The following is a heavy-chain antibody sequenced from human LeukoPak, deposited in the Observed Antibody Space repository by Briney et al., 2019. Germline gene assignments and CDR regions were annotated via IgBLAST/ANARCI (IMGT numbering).Heavy chain of an antibody. Sequence: SETLSLTCTVSGGSISSYYWTWIRQPPGKGLEWIGYIYYSGSTNYNPSLKSRVTISVDTSKNQFSLKLSSVTAADTAVYYCAGTRSGSNYYYYYYMDVWGKGTTVTVSS. CDR1: GGSISSYY. CDR2: IYYSGST. D-gene: IGHD3-3*01. J-gene: IGHJ6*03. CDR3: AGTRSGSNYYYYYYMDV. V-gene: IGHV4-59*01.